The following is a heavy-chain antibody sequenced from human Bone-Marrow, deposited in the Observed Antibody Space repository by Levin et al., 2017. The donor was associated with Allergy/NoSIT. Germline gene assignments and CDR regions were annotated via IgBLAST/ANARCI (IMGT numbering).Heavy chain of an antibody. CDR2: IWYDGSNK. CDR3: ARALGYYGSGSDYNVGWFDP. CDR1: GFTFSSYG. D-gene: IGHD3-10*01. Sequence: GGSLRLSCAASGFTFSSYGMHWVRQAPGKGLEWVAVIWYDGSNKYYADSVKGRFTISRDNSKNTLYLQMNSLRAEDTAVYYCARALGYYGSGSDYNVGWFDPWGQGTLVTVSS. V-gene: IGHV3-33*01. J-gene: IGHJ5*02.